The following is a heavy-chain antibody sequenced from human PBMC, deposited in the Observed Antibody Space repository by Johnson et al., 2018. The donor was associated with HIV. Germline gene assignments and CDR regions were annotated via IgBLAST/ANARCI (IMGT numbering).Heavy chain of an antibody. CDR3: TTEFVRDSSGYSI. CDR2: IKSKTDGGTT. Sequence: VQLVESGGGLVKPGGSLRLSCAASGFTFNNAWMSWVRQAPGKGLEWVGRIKSKTDGGTTDYAAPVKGRFPISRDDSKNTLYLQMNSLKTEDTAVYYCTTEFVRDSSGYSIWGQGTMVTVSS. D-gene: IGHD3-22*01. J-gene: IGHJ3*02. CDR1: GFTFNNAW. V-gene: IGHV3-15*01.